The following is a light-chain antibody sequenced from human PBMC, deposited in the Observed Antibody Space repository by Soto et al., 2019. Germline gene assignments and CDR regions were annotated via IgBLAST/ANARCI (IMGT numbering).Light chain of an antibody. V-gene: IGKV1-5*01. CDR2: DAS. CDR1: RSVSTW. J-gene: IGKJ1*01. Sequence: DIQMTQSPSTLSASVGDRVSITCRASRSVSTWLACYQQKPGKAPKLLIYDASSLESGVPSRFSGSGSGTEFTLSISSLQPDDFATYYCQHYNSYSWTFGQGTKVDI. CDR3: QHYNSYSWT.